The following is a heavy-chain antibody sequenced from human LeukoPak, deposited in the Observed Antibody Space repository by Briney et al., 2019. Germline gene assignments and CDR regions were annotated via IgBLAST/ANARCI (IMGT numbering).Heavy chain of an antibody. V-gene: IGHV4-4*02. CDR1: GGSISSSNW. D-gene: IGHD6-13*01. Sequence: SETLSLTCAVSGGSISSSNWWSWVRHPPGKGLEWIGETYHSGSTNYNPSLKSRVTISVDKPKNQFSLKLSSVAAADTAVYYCARGWRGLDPWGQGTLVTVSS. CDR2: TYHSGST. CDR3: ARGWRGLDP. J-gene: IGHJ5*02.